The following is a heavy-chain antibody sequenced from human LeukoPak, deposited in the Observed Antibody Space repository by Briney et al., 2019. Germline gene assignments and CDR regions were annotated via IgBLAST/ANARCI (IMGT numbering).Heavy chain of an antibody. CDR2: ISGSGGST. V-gene: IGHV3-23*01. Sequence: PGGSLRLSCAASGFTFSSYAMSWVRQAPGKGLEWVSAISGSGGSTYYADSVKGRFTISRDNSKNTLYLQMNSLRAEDTAVYCCAKVSKRFWSGYYLFDYWGQGTLVTVSS. CDR3: AKVSKRFWSGYYLFDY. CDR1: GFTFSSYA. D-gene: IGHD3-3*01. J-gene: IGHJ4*02.